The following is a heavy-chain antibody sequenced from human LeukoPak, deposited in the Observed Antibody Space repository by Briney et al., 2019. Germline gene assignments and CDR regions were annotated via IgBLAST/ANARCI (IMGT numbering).Heavy chain of an antibody. CDR2: ISSSSSTI. CDR1: GFTFSSYS. D-gene: IGHD3-3*01. CDR3: ARDPLRSASSYFDY. J-gene: IGHJ4*02. Sequence: PGGSLRLSCAASGFTFSSYSMNWVRQAPGKGLEWVSYISSSSSTIYYADSVKGRFTISRDNAKNSLYLQMNSLRAEDTAVYYCARDPLRSASSYFDYWGQGTLVTVSS. V-gene: IGHV3-48*01.